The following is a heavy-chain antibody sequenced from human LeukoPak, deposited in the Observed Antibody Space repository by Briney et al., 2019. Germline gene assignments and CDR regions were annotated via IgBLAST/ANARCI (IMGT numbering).Heavy chain of an antibody. CDR3: ARVDYDSSGYYDY. Sequence: ASVRVSCKASGCTFRSYAISWVRQAPGQGLEWMGRIIPIFGIANYAQKFQGRVTITADKSTSTAYMELSSLRSEDTAVYYCARVDYDSSGYYDYGGQGTLVTVS. J-gene: IGHJ4*02. D-gene: IGHD3-22*01. V-gene: IGHV1-69*10. CDR1: GCTFRSYA. CDR2: IIPIFGIA.